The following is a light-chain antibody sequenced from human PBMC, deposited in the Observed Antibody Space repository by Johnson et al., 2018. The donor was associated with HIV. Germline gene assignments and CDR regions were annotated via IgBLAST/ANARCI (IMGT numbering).Light chain of an antibody. CDR3: ETWDSSLSAGGV. CDR1: SSNFGNNY. V-gene: IGLV1-51*02. Sequence: QSVLTQPPSVSAAPGQKVTISCSTNSSNFGNNYVSWYQQLPGTAPKLLIYENTKRPSGIPDRFSGSKSGTSATLGITGLQTGDEADYYCETWDSSLSAGGVFGTGTKVTVL. J-gene: IGLJ1*01. CDR2: ENT.